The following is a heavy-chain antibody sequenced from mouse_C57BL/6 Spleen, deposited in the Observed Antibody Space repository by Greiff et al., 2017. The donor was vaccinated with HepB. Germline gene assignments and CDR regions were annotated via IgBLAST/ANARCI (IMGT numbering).Heavy chain of an antibody. CDR1: GYTFTSYW. CDR3: VITTVVGRQDYFDY. D-gene: IGHD1-1*01. Sequence: QVQLQQPGAELVKPGASVKMSCKASGYTFTSYWITWVKQRPGQGLEWIGDIYPGSGSTNYNEKFKSKATLTVDTSSSTAYMQLSSLTSEDSAVYYCVITTVVGRQDYFDYWGQGTTLTVSS. V-gene: IGHV1-55*01. CDR2: IYPGSGST. J-gene: IGHJ2*01.